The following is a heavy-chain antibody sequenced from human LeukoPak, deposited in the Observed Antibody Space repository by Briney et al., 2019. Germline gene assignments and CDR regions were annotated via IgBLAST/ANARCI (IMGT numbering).Heavy chain of an antibody. V-gene: IGHV3-30*01. J-gene: IGHJ4*02. CDR2: MSYDGSDR. CDR1: GFTFSQYV. D-gene: IGHD3-10*01. CDR3: ARDRARALDY. Sequence: GGSLRLSCAASGFTFSQYVIHWVRQAPGKGLEWVAGMSYDGSDRSSADSVKGRITISRDNSKNILYLQMNGLRTEDTAVYYCARDRARALDYWGQGTLVTVSS.